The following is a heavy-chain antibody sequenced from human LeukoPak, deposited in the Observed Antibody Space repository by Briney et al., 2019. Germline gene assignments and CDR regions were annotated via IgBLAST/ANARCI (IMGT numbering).Heavy chain of an antibody. Sequence: SETLSLTCTVSGGSISSYYWSWIRQPPGKGLEWIGYIYYSGNTNCNPSLKSRVTISVDTSKNQFSLKLSSVTAADTAVYYCARVNYDSSGFAAYFDYWGQGTLVTVSS. CDR1: GGSISSYY. CDR2: IYYSGNT. CDR3: ARVNYDSSGFAAYFDY. J-gene: IGHJ4*02. D-gene: IGHD3-22*01. V-gene: IGHV4-59*01.